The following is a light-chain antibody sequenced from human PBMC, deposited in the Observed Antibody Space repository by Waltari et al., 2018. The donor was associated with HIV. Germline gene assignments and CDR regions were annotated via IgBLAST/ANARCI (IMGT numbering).Light chain of an antibody. CDR1: QSVVHSSNNKNY. J-gene: IGKJ4*01. V-gene: IGKV4-1*01. CDR2: WAS. CDR3: QQYYTTPT. Sequence: DIVMTPSPDSLAVLLGERATTNCKSSQSVVHSSNNKNYLAWYQQKPTQPPKLLIYWASTRESGVPDRFSGSGSVTDFTLTISSLQAEDVAVYYCQQYYTTPTFGGGTKVEIK.